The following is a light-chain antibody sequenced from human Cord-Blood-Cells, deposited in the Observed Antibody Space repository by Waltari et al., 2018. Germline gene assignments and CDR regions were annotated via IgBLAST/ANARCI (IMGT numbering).Light chain of an antibody. Sequence: DIVMTQSPDSLAVFLGERATINCKSSQSVLYSSNNKNYLAWYQQKPGQPPKLLIYWASTRESGVPDRFSGSGSGTDFALTFCRLHAEDVAVYYCQQYYSTPSYTFGQGTKLEIK. CDR3: QQYYSTPSYT. CDR2: WAS. CDR1: QSVLYSSNNKNY. V-gene: IGKV4-1*01. J-gene: IGKJ2*01.